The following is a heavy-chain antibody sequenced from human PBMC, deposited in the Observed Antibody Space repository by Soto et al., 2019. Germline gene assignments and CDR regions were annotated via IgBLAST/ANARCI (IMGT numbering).Heavy chain of an antibody. V-gene: IGHV4-59*01. CDR1: GGSISSYY. Sequence: SETLSLTCTVSGGSISSYYWSWIRQPPGKGLEWIGDIYYSGSTNYNPSLKSRVTISVDTSKNQFYLKLSSVTAADTAVYYCARDQGSGWKYDFDYWGQGTLVTVSS. CDR2: IYYSGST. D-gene: IGHD6-19*01. J-gene: IGHJ4*02. CDR3: ARDQGSGWKYDFDY.